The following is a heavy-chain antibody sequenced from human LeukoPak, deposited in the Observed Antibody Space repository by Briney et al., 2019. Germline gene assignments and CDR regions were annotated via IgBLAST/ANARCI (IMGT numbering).Heavy chain of an antibody. CDR3: TRGHPGVVRGTNWFDP. J-gene: IGHJ5*02. CDR1: GFSISNGYY. CDR2: IYHSGST. D-gene: IGHD3-10*01. Sequence: ETLSLTCTVSGFSISNGYYWGWIRQPPGKGLEWIGSIYHSGSTYYNPSLKSRVTISVDTSKNQFSLKLSSVTAADTAVYYCTRGHPGVVRGTNWFDPWGQGTLVTVSS. V-gene: IGHV4-38-2*02.